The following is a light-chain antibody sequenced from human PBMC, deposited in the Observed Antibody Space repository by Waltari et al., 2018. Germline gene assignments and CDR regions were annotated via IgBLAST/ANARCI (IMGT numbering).Light chain of an antibody. CDR1: SSNIGSTHD. J-gene: IGLJ2*01. Sequence: QSVLTQPPSVSGAPGQTVTISCTGSSSNIGSTHDVQWYQQLPGTAPKLLIYGNSNRPSGVPDRFSGSKSGTSASLAITGLQAEDEADYYCQSYDRSLNGHVVFGGGTKVTVL. CDR2: GNS. V-gene: IGLV1-40*01. CDR3: QSYDRSLNGHVV.